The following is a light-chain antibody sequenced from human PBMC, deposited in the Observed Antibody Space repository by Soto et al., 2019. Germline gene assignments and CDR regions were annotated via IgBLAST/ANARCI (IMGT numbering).Light chain of an antibody. CDR1: QDINNY. CDR2: DAS. V-gene: IGKV1-33*01. CDR3: QQCDNLPYT. Sequence: DVLMTQSPSSLSASVGDRVTITCQASQDINNYLNWYQQKPGKAPKLLIYDASNLETGVPLRFSVSGSGTEFTFTISSLQPEDIATYFCQQCDNLPYTFGQGTKLEMK. J-gene: IGKJ2*01.